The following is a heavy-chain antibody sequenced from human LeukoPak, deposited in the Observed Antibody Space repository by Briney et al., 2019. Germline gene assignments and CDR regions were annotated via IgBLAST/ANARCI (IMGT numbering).Heavy chain of an antibody. CDR1: GFTFSSYA. D-gene: IGHD2-15*01. J-gene: IGHJ5*02. V-gene: IGHV3-23*01. CDR3: AKAGLYCSRGSCYDWFDP. CDR2: ISGSGGST. Sequence: GGSLRLPCAASGFTFSSYAMSWVRQAPGKGLEWVSAISGSGGSTYYADSVKGRFTISRDNSKNTLYLQMNSLRAEDTAVYYCAKAGLYCSRGSCYDWFDPWGQGTLVTVSS.